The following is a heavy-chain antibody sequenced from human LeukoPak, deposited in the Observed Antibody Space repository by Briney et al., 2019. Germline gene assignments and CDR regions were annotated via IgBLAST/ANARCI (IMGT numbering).Heavy chain of an antibody. D-gene: IGHD5-24*01. CDR2: ISSSSSYI. CDR1: GSTFSNYD. V-gene: IGHV3-21*01. Sequence: GGSLRLSCAASGSTFSNYDLHWVRQAPGKGLEWVSAISSSSSYIYYADSIKGRFTISRDNAENSLYLQMNSLRAVDTAVYFCARGEEKATITALDSWGQGTLVTVSS. CDR3: ARGEEKATITALDS. J-gene: IGHJ4*02.